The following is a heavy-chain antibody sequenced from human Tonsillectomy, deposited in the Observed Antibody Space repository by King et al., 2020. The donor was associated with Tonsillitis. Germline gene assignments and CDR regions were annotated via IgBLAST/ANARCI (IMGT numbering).Heavy chain of an antibody. CDR1: GFTFSAYG. J-gene: IGHJ3*02. D-gene: IGHD2/OR15-2a*01. CDR2: ISHDGRSK. Sequence: HVQLVESGGGVVQPGGSLRLSCAASGFTFSAYGMFWVRQAPGKGLDWVALISHDGRSKGYADSVKGRFSISRDNSMNTLYLQMSSLTAQDTALYYCAKDGLSATNFLDAFDIWGQGTMVTVSS. CDR3: AKDGLSATNFLDAFDI. V-gene: IGHV3-30*18.